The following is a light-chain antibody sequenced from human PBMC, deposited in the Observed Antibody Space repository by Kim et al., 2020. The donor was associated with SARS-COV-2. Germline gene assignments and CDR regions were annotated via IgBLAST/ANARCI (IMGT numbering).Light chain of an antibody. CDR2: YDS. Sequence: SYELTQPPSVSVAPGKTARITCGGNNIGRKSVHWYQQKPGQAPVLVIYYDSDRPPGIPERFSGSNSGNTATLTISRVEAGDEADYYCQVWDSSSDHPGVFGGGTQLTVL. CDR1: NIGRKS. CDR3: QVWDSSSDHPGV. V-gene: IGLV3-21*04. J-gene: IGLJ2*01.